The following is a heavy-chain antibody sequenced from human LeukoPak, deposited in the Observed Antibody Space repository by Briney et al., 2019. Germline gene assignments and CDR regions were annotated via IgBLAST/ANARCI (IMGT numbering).Heavy chain of an antibody. D-gene: IGHD3-22*01. CDR2: ISSSSSYI. CDR3: ARDLYRIVVVPHYFDY. V-gene: IGHV3-21*01. Sequence: GGSLRLSCAASGFTFSSYSMNWVRQAPGKGLEWVSSISSSSSYIYYADSVKGRFTISRDNAKNSLYLQMDSLRAEDTAVYYCARDLYRIVVVPHYFDYWGQGTLVTVSS. CDR1: GFTFSSYS. J-gene: IGHJ4*02.